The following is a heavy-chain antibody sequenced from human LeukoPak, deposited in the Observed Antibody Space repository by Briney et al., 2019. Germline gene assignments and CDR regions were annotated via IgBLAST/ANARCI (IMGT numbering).Heavy chain of an antibody. Sequence: GGSLRLSCSASGFTFSSYGMHWVRQAPGKGLEWVAVISYYGSNKYYADSVTGRFTISRDNSKNTLYLQMNSLRAEDTAVYYCAKAGDHYYYIDVWGKGTTVTVSS. CDR2: ISYYGSNK. CDR1: GFTFSSYG. D-gene: IGHD2-21*02. CDR3: AKAGDHYYYIDV. V-gene: IGHV3-30*18. J-gene: IGHJ6*03.